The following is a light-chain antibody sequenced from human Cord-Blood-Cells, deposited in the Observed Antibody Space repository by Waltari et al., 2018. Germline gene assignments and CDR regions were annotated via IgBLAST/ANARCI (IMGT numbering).Light chain of an antibody. Sequence: DLQLTQSASCLYALVASCWTITCRGSQSISSYLNLYQQKPGKDPKLLIYAASSLQIGVPAKFRVSGSGRNFTLTISSLQTEDIVTYFSQHSNSTTYTFGRGTKLEIK. CDR3: QHSNSTTYT. CDR1: QSISSY. CDR2: AAS. J-gene: IGKJ2*01. V-gene: IGKV1-39*01.